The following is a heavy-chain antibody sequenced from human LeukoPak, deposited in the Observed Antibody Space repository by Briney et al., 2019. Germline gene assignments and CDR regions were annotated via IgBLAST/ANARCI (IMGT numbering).Heavy chain of an antibody. Sequence: GASVKVSCKASGYTFTRYSMHWVRQAPGQRLEWMGWINAGNGNTKYSQKFQGRVTITRDTSASTAYMSLSSLRSGDTAVYYCARDRYYGDSSAYKFDTWGQGTLVTVSS. D-gene: IGHD3-22*01. V-gene: IGHV1-3*01. CDR1: GYTFTRYS. J-gene: IGHJ4*02. CDR2: INAGNGNT. CDR3: ARDRYYGDSSAYKFDT.